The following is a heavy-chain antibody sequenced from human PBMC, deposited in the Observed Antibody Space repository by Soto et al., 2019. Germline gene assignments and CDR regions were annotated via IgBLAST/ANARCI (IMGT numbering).Heavy chain of an antibody. CDR3: ARGRILEWLSNYYYYYGMDV. CDR2: INHSGST. D-gene: IGHD3-3*01. J-gene: IGHJ6*02. Sequence: PSETLSLTCAVYGGSFSGYYWSWIRQPPGKGLEWIGEINHSGSTNYNPSLKSRVTISVDTSKNQFSLKLSSVTAADTAVYYCARGRILEWLSNYYYYYGMDVWGQGTTVTVSS. V-gene: IGHV4-34*01. CDR1: GGSFSGYY.